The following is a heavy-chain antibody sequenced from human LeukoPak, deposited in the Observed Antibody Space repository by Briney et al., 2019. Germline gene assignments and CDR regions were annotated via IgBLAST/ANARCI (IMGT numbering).Heavy chain of an antibody. V-gene: IGHV4-34*01. D-gene: IGHD3-22*01. CDR2: INHSGST. CDR1: GGSFSGYY. J-gene: IGHJ5*02. Sequence: PSETLSLTCAVYGGSFSGYYWSWIRQPPGKGLEWIGEINHSGSTNYNPSLKSRVTISVDTSKNRFSLKLSSVTAADTAVYYCARGPYEGWFDPWGQGTLVTVSS. CDR3: ARGPYEGWFDP.